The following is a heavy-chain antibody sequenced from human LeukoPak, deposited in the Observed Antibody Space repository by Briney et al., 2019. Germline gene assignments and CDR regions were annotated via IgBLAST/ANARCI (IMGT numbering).Heavy chain of an antibody. CDR3: ARDLRSSPYRRFDP. Sequence: QPGGSLRLSCAASGFTFHSYWMHWVRQAPGKGLVWVSRIDNDGGSTTYADSVKGRFTISRDNAKNSLYLQMNSLRSEDTAVYYCARDLRSSPYRRFDPWGQGTLVTVSS. CDR1: GFTFHSYW. D-gene: IGHD6-13*01. CDR2: IDNDGGST. J-gene: IGHJ5*02. V-gene: IGHV3-74*01.